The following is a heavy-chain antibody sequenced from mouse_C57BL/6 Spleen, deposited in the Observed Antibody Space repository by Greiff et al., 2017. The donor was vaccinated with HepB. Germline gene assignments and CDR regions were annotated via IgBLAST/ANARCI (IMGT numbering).Heavy chain of an antibody. Sequence: VQLQQPGAELVRPGTSVKLSCKASGYTFTSYWMHWVKQRPGQGLEWIGVIDPSDSYTNYNQKFKGKATLTVDTSSSTAYMQLSSLTSEDSAVYYCARSTGDYVEVFAYWGQGTLVTVSA. CDR3: ARSTGDYVEVFAY. CDR2: IDPSDSYT. V-gene: IGHV1-59*01. D-gene: IGHD2-4*01. CDR1: GYTFTSYW. J-gene: IGHJ3*01.